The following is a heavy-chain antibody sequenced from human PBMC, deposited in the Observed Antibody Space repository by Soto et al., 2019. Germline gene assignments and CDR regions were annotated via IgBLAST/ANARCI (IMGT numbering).Heavy chain of an antibody. D-gene: IGHD6-19*01. V-gene: IGHV1-69*08. J-gene: IGHJ6*02. CDR2: IIPILGIA. Sequence: QVQLVQSGAEVKKPGSSVKVSCKASGGTFSSYTISWVRQAPGKGLEWMGRIIPILGIANYAQKFQGRVTITADKSTSTAYMELSSLRSEDTAVYFCARDMAVAGHGRGYGMDVWGQGTTVTVSS. CDR3: ARDMAVAGHGRGYGMDV. CDR1: GGTFSSYT.